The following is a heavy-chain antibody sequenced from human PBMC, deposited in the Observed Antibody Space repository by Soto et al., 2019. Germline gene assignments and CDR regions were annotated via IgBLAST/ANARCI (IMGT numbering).Heavy chain of an antibody. Sequence: QVQLVQSGAEAKKPGASVKVSCKASGYTFTAYPVHWVRQAPGQRLEWMGWINGANGDTGYSQKFQGRVTVTRDKSANTVYMELSSLTSEDTAVYYCAMKDYYGAGIYYYDHWGQGSLVTVSS. CDR1: GYTFTAYP. J-gene: IGHJ4*01. CDR2: INGANGDT. V-gene: IGHV1-3*01. D-gene: IGHD3-10*01. CDR3: AMKDYYGAGIYYYDH.